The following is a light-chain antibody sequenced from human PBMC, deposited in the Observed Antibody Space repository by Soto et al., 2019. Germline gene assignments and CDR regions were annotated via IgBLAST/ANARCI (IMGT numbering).Light chain of an antibody. CDR1: SSNIGNNH. J-gene: IGLJ3*02. Sequence: QSVLTQPPSASGTPGQRVTISCSGSSSNIGNNHVYWYQQLAGTAPKLLMSETNQRPSGVPNPFTASKYGSSASLAISGLXXXXXXXYYCAAWDGGLSRPLFGGGTKL. CDR3: AAWDGGLSRPL. V-gene: IGLV1-47*01. CDR2: ETN.